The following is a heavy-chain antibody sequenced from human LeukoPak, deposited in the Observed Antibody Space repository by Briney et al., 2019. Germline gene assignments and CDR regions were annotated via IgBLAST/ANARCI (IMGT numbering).Heavy chain of an antibody. Sequence: GASVKVSCKASGYTFTGYYMHWVRQAPGQGLEWMGWINPNSGGTNYAQKLQGRVTMTTDTSTSTAYMELRSLRSDDTAVYYCARVSGSSWPNNPFQHWGQGTLVTVSS. CDR2: INPNSGGT. CDR1: GYTFTGYY. CDR3: ARVSGSSWPNNPFQH. V-gene: IGHV1-2*02. D-gene: IGHD6-13*01. J-gene: IGHJ1*01.